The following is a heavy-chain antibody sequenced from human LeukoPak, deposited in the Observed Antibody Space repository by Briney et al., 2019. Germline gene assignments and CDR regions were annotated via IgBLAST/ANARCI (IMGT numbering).Heavy chain of an antibody. D-gene: IGHD6-19*01. CDR1: GLTFRSYW. J-gene: IGHJ4*02. CDR3: ARDASSGWYGAQTDY. CDR2: IKQDGSEK. Sequence: PGGSLRLSCAASGLTFRSYWMSWVRQAPGKGLGWVANIKQDGSEKYYVDSVKGRFTISRDNAKNSLYLQMNSLRAEDTAVYHCARDASSGWYGAQTDYWGQGTLVTGSS. V-gene: IGHV3-7*01.